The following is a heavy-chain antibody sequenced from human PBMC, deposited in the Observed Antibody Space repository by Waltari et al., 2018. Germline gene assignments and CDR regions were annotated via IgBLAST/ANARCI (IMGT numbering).Heavy chain of an antibody. V-gene: IGHV3-7*01. Sequence: EVQLVESGGGLVQPGGSLRLSCAASGFHFSSYWMSWVRQAPGKGLEWVANIKQDGSEKYYVDSVKGRFTISRDNAKNSLYLQMNSLRAEDTAMYYCARDGSSGYYSSWYFDLWGRGILLTVSS. CDR1: GFHFSSYW. J-gene: IGHJ2*01. CDR2: IKQDGSEK. D-gene: IGHD3-22*01. CDR3: ARDGSSGYYSSWYFDL.